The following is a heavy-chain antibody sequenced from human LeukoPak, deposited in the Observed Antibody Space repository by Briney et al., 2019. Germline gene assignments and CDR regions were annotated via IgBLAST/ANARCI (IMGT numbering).Heavy chain of an antibody. V-gene: IGHV1-2*02. CDR1: EFVFTGYY. CDR2: MNPGTGTT. J-gene: IGHJ2*01. D-gene: IGHD3-3*01. CDR3: AIDGSGFSPYWYFVL. Sequence: ASVKVSCKASEFVFTGYYMLWVRQAPGQGLEWMGWMNPGTGTTKYSQKFQGRVTMSRDTSSTTAYMELNRLTSDDTAVYYCAIDGSGFSPYWYFVLWGRGTLVTVSS.